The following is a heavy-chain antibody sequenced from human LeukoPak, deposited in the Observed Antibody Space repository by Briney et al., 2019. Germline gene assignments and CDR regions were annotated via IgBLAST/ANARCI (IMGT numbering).Heavy chain of an antibody. CDR3: ARAGTWVLLYYFDY. D-gene: IGHD2-15*01. J-gene: IGHJ4*02. CDR2: IYYSGST. V-gene: IGHV4-39*07. Sequence: SETLSLTCTVSGGSISSSSYYWGWIRQPPGKGLEWIGSIYYSGSTYYNPSLKSRVTISVDTSKNQFSLKLSSVTAADTAVYYCARAGTWVLLYYFDYWGQGTLVTVSS. CDR1: GGSISSSSYY.